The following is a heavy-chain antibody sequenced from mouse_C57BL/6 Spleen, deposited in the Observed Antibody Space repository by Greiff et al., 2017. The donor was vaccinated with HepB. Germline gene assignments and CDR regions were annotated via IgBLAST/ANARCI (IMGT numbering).Heavy chain of an antibody. CDR2: IDPSDSYT. D-gene: IGHD1-1*01. Sequence: VQLQQSGAELVMPGASVKLSCKASGYTFTSYWMHWVKQRPGQGLEWIGEIDPSDSYTNYNQKFKGKSTLTVDKSSSTAYMQLSSLTSEDSAVYYGARRRSSYVYFDYWGQGTTLTVSS. CDR1: GYTFTSYW. CDR3: ARRRSSYVYFDY. V-gene: IGHV1-69*01. J-gene: IGHJ2*01.